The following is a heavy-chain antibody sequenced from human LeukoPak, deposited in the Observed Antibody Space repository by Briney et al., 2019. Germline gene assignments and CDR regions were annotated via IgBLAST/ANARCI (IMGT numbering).Heavy chain of an antibody. CDR2: TSGDNVNT. V-gene: IGHV1-18*01. CDR3: ARDWEWKAAPNLFDP. J-gene: IGHJ5*02. Sequence: GASVKVSCKASGCTFISYVISWVRQAPGQGLEWMGWTSGDNVNTNYAQKFQGRVTMTTDTSTTTAYMELRSLRSDDTAVYYCARDWEWKAAPNLFDPWGQGTRVTVSS. D-gene: IGHD3-3*01. CDR1: GCTFISYV.